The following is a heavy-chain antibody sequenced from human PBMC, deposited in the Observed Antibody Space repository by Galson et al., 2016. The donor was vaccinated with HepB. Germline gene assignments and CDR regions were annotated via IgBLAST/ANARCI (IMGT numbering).Heavy chain of an antibody. CDR1: GFTFSTYS. CDR2: IKEDGSGR. CDR3: AREPGYNYGFTWGY. V-gene: IGHV3-7*01. J-gene: IGHJ4*02. D-gene: IGHD5-18*01. Sequence: SLRLSCEASGFTFSTYSMPWVRQAPGKGLEWVANIKEDGSGRYYADSVRGRFTISRDNAKNSLYLQMSSLRAEDAAVYYCAREPGYNYGFTWGYWGQGTRVTVSS.